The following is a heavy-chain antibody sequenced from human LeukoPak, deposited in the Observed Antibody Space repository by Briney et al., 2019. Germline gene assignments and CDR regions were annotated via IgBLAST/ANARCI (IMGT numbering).Heavy chain of an antibody. D-gene: IGHD6-13*01. CDR3: ASGGSSSWDETWFNP. Sequence: GGSLRLSCAASGVTFSSYSMNWVRQAPGKGLEWVSYISSSSSTIYYADSVKGRFTISRDHAKNSLYLQMNNLRDEDPAVYYCASGGSSSWDETWFNPWGQGTLFTVSS. CDR1: GVTFSSYS. CDR2: ISSSSSTI. V-gene: IGHV3-48*02. J-gene: IGHJ5*02.